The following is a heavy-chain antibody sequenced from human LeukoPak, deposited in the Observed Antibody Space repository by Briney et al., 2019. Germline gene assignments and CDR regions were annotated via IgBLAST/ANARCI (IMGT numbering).Heavy chain of an antibody. J-gene: IGHJ2*01. CDR1: GFTFSYYG. Sequence: GGSLRLSCAASGFTFSYYGMHWVRQAPGKGLGWVAVISYDGSNKYYADSVKGRFTISRDNSKNTLYLQMNSLRAEDTAVYYCAKDFRDSSSWYYSPLDLWGRGTLVTVSA. V-gene: IGHV3-30*18. CDR3: AKDFRDSSSWYYSPLDL. D-gene: IGHD6-13*01. CDR2: ISYDGSNK.